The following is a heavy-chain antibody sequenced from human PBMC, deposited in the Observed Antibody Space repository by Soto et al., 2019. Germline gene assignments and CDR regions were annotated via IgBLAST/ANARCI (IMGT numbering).Heavy chain of an antibody. CDR3: TTAFIPMVRGVIVP. CDR2: IKSKTGGGTT. Sequence: EVQLVESGGGLVEPGGSLTLSCAASGFTFSNAWMSWVRQAPGKGLEWVGRIKSKTGGGTTDYVAPVKGRFTISRDDSKNTLYLQMNSLNTEDTAVYYCTTAFIPMVRGVIVPWGQGTLVTVSS. J-gene: IGHJ5*02. CDR1: GFTFSNAW. D-gene: IGHD3-10*01. V-gene: IGHV3-15*01.